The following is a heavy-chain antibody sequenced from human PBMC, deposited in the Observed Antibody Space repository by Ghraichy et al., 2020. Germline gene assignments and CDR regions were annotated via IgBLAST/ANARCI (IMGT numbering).Heavy chain of an antibody. CDR1: GGSISSSSYY. D-gene: IGHD3-10*01. CDR3: ARWVVRGDWPTTPFY. J-gene: IGHJ4*02. V-gene: IGHV4-39*01. Sequence: SETLSLTCTVSGGSISSSSYYWGWIRQPPGKGLEWIGSIYYSGSTYYNPSLKSRVTISVDTSKNQFSLKLSSVTAADTAVYYCARWVVRGDWPTTPFYWGQGTLVTVSS. CDR2: IYYSGST.